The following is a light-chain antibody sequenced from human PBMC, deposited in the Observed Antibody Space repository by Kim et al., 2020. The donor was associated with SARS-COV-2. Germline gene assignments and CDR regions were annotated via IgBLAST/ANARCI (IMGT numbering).Light chain of an antibody. Sequence: SPGESATLSCRASQSVSSSYLAWYQQKPGQAPRLLIYGASSRATGIPARFSGSGSGTDFTLTISRLEPEDFAVYYCQQYGSSPLTFGGGTKVDIK. J-gene: IGKJ4*01. CDR2: GAS. CDR3: QQYGSSPLT. CDR1: QSVSSSY. V-gene: IGKV3-20*01.